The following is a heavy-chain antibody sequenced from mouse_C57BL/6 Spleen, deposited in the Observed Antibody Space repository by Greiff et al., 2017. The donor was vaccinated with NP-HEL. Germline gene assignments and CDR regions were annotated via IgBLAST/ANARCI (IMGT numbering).Heavy chain of an antibody. J-gene: IGHJ4*01. CDR2: INPNNGGT. V-gene: IGHV1-22*01. D-gene: IGHD2-1*01. Sequence: VQLQQSGPELVKPGASVKMSCKASGYTFTDYNMHWVKQSHGKSLEWIGYINPNNGGTSYNQKFKGKATLTVNKSSSTAYMELRSLTSEDSAVYYCARYGNYDYYAMDYWGQGTSVTVSS. CDR1: GYTFTDYN. CDR3: ARYGNYDYYAMDY.